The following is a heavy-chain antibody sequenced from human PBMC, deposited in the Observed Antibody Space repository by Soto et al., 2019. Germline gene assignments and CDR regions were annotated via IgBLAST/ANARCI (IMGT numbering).Heavy chain of an antibody. V-gene: IGHV4-34*01. CDR3: ARGPSSQRFGELPYYYYYGMDV. J-gene: IGHJ6*02. D-gene: IGHD3-10*01. CDR1: GGSFSGYY. CDR2: INHSGST. Sequence: SETLSLTCAVYGGSFSGYYWSWIRQPPGKGLEWIGEINHSGSTNYNPSLKSRVTISVDTSKNQFSLKLSSVTAADTAVYYCARGPSSQRFGELPYYYYYGMDVWGQGTTVTVSS.